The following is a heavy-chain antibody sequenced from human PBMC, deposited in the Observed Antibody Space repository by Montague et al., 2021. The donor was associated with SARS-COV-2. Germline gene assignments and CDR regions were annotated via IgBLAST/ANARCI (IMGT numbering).Heavy chain of an antibody. D-gene: IGHD3-10*01. CDR1: GGSFSGYY. CDR3: ARAGSGSYSFYYYYGMDV. J-gene: IGHJ6*02. V-gene: IGHV4-34*01. CDR2: INHSGST. Sequence: SETLSLTCVVYGGSFSGYYWSWIRQPPGKGPEWIGEINHSGSTNYNPSLKSRVTISVDTSKKQFSLRLNSVTAADTAVYYCARAGSGSYSFYYYYGMDVWGQGTTVTVSS.